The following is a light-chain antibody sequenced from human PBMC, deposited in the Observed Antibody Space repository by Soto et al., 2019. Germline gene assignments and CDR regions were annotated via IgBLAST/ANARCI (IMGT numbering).Light chain of an antibody. CDR1: QAIRNS. V-gene: IGKV1-27*01. J-gene: IGKJ3*01. CDR2: AAS. CDR3: KQYYSAPFT. Sequence: DIQMTQSPSSLSASVGDRVTITCRASQAIRNSLAWYQQKPGKVPSLLIYAASTLQPGVPSRFSGSGSGTDFTLTISSLQSEDVATYYCKQYYSAPFTFGPGTKLGIK.